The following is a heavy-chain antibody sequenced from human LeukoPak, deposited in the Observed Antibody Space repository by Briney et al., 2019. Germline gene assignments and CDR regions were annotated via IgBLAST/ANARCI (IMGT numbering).Heavy chain of an antibody. D-gene: IGHD3-22*01. J-gene: IGHJ4*02. CDR1: GYSISSGYY. CDR3: ARVSRDYDSSGYYGLSFSYFDY. CDR2: IYHSGST. Sequence: SETLSLTCTVSGYSISSGYYWGWIRQPPGKGLEWIGSIYHSGSTYYNPSLKSRVTISVDTSKNQFSLKLSSVTAADTAVYYCARVSRDYDSSGYYGLSFSYFDYWGQGTLVTVSS. V-gene: IGHV4-38-2*02.